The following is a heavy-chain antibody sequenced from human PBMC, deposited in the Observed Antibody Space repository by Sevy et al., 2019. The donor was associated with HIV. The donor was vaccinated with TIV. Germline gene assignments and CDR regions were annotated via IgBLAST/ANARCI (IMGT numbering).Heavy chain of an antibody. V-gene: IGHV3-49*04. J-gene: IGHJ4*02. CDR2: LKHKAYGGTL. CDR3: TRWREAQSIFDY. Sequence: GGSLRLSCTGSGFTFGAYAMSWVRQAPGKGLEWVAFLKHKAYGGTLDYAASVKGRFSISRDDSKSIAHLQMNDLKTEDTAIYYCTRWREAQSIFDYWGQGALVTVSS. CDR1: GFTFGAYA. D-gene: IGHD2-15*01.